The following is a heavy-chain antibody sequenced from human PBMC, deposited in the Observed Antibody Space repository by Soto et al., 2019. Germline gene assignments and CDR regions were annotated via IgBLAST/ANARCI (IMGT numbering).Heavy chain of an antibody. V-gene: IGHV3-30*18. Sequence: GGSLRLSCAASGFTFSSYGIHWVRQAPGKGLEWVAVISYDGSNKYYADSVKGRFTISRDNSKNTLYLQMNSLRAEDTAVYYCAKDIAVAGTFYYYYYGMDVWGQGTTVTVSS. D-gene: IGHD6-19*01. CDR2: ISYDGSNK. CDR1: GFTFSSYG. J-gene: IGHJ6*02. CDR3: AKDIAVAGTFYYYYYGMDV.